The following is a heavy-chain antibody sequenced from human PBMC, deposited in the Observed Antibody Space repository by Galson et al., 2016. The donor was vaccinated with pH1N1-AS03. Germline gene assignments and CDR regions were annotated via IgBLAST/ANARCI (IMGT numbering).Heavy chain of an antibody. V-gene: IGHV3-48*04. Sequence: CAASGFTFNHYSMNWVRQAPGKGLEWVSYISSDSTTIYYADSVKGRFTISRDDAKNSLYLQMNSLTAEDTAIYYCARTSGAYFGSAFDIWGQGTMVTVSS. CDR3: ARTSGAYFGSAFDI. D-gene: IGHD1-26*01. CDR2: ISSDSTTI. J-gene: IGHJ3*02. CDR1: GFTFNHYS.